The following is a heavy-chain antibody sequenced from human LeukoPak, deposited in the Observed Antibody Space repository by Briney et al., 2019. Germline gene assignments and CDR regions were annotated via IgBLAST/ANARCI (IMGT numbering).Heavy chain of an antibody. CDR3: AKDLRPHFSYGGNDY. V-gene: IGHV3-30*18. CDR2: ISYDGSNK. CDR1: GFTFSNSA. J-gene: IGHJ4*02. Sequence: GGSLRLSCAVSGFTFSNSAMSWVRQAPGKGLEWVAVISYDGSNKYYADSVKGRFTISRDNSKNTLYLQMNSLRAEDTAVYYCAKDLRPHFSYGGNDYWGQGTLVTVSS. D-gene: IGHD4-17*01.